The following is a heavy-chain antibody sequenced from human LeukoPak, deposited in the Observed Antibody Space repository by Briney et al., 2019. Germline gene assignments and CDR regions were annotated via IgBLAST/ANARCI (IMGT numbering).Heavy chain of an antibody. CDR3: ARVGGAAGTSYFDS. CDR1: GGSITSSDW. Sequence: SETLSLTCAVSGGSITSSDWWSWVRQPPGKGLEWIGEIYHSGSPNYNPSLKSRVIISVDEPKSQFSLRVSSVTAADTAVYYCARVGGAAGTSYFDSWGQGTLVTVSS. V-gene: IGHV4-4*02. D-gene: IGHD6-13*01. J-gene: IGHJ4*02. CDR2: IYHSGSP.